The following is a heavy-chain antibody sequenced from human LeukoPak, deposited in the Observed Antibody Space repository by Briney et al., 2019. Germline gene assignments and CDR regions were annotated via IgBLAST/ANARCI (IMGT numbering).Heavy chain of an antibody. Sequence: SVKVSCKTSGGTFGSFAISWVRQAPGQGLEWMGRIIPIFGTTEYAQKFQGRVTITTDESRSTAYMEVSSLRSEDTAVHYCARDRKTISQYHYYYMDVWGKGTTVTVSS. D-gene: IGHD3-3*01. V-gene: IGHV1-69*05. CDR3: ARDRKTISQYHYYYMDV. J-gene: IGHJ6*03. CDR2: IIPIFGTT. CDR1: GGTFGSFA.